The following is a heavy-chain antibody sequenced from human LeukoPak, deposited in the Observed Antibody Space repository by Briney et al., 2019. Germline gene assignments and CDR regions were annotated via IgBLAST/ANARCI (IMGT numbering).Heavy chain of an antibody. V-gene: IGHV3-74*01. D-gene: IGHD4-17*01. J-gene: IGHJ4*02. CDR1: GFTFSTYW. CDR2: INSDGSST. CDR3: AIGGTTVTTAIDY. Sequence: GGSLRLSCAASGFTFSTYWMHWVRQAPGKGLLWVSRINSDGSSTSYADSVKGRFTISRDNAKNTLYLQMNGLRAEDTAVYYCAIGGTTVTTAIDYWGQGTLVTVSS.